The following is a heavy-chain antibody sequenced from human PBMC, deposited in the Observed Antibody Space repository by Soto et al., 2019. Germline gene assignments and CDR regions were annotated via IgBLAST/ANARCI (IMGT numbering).Heavy chain of an antibody. CDR1: GFTFSDYY. D-gene: IGHD2-15*01. CDR3: ARVVDFSVHMGLVDYFDY. J-gene: IGHJ4*02. Sequence: GGSLRLSCAASGFTFSDYYMSWIRQAPGKGLEWVSYISSSSSYTNYADYVKGRFTISRDNAKNSLYLQMNSLRAEDTAVYYCARVVDFSVHMGLVDYFDYWVQGTLVTVSS. CDR2: ISSSSSYT. V-gene: IGHV3-11*06.